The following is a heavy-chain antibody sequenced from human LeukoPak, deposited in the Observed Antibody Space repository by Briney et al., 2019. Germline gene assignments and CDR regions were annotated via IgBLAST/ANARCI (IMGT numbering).Heavy chain of an antibody. CDR3: AREIGDSYRFGTFAY. CDR1: GGTFSSYA. CDR2: IISIFGTA. D-gene: IGHD3-10*01. Sequence: ASVKVSCKASGGTFSSYAISWVRQAPGQGLEWMGGIISIFGTANYAQKFQGRVTITTDESTSTAYMELSSLRSEDTAVYYCAREIGDSYRFGTFAYWGQGTLVTVSS. J-gene: IGHJ4*02. V-gene: IGHV1-69*05.